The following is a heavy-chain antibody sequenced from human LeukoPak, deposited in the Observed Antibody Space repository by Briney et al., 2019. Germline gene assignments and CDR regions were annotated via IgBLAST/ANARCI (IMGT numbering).Heavy chain of an antibody. CDR2: IYPGDSDT. D-gene: IGHD3-16*02. V-gene: IGHV5-51*01. Sequence: GESLKISCKGSGYRFTSYWIGWVRQMPGKGLEWMGIIYPGDSDTRYSPSFQGQVTISADKSISTAYLQWSSPKASDTAMYYCARRRSYDYVWGSYRYYFDYWGQGTLVTVSS. J-gene: IGHJ4*02. CDR3: ARRRSYDYVWGSYRYYFDY. CDR1: GYRFTSYW.